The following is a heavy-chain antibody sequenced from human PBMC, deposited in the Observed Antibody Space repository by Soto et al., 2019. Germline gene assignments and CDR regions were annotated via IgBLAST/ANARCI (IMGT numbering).Heavy chain of an antibody. J-gene: IGHJ4*02. D-gene: IGHD2-21*02. V-gene: IGHV1-24*01. CDR3: ARSIVVVTALDY. CDR2: FDPEDGET. Sequence: ASVKVSCKVSGYTLTELSMHWVRQAPGKGLEWMGGFDPEDGETIYAQKFQGRVTITRDTSASTAYMELSSLRSEDTAVYYCARSIVVVTALDYWGQGTLVTVS. CDR1: GYTLTELS.